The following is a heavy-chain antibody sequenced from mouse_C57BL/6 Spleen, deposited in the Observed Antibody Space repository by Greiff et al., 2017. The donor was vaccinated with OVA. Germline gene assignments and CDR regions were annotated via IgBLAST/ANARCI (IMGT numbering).Heavy chain of an antibody. CDR2: IYPGDGDT. Sequence: LEESGAELVKPGASVKISCKASGYAFSSYWMNWVKQRPGKGLEWIGQIYPGDGDTNYNGKFKGKATLTADKSSSTAYMQLSSLTSEDSAVYFCARGGYYYFDYWGQGTTLTVSS. CDR1: GYAFSSYW. J-gene: IGHJ2*01. CDR3: ARGGYYYFDY. D-gene: IGHD2-3*01. V-gene: IGHV1-80*01.